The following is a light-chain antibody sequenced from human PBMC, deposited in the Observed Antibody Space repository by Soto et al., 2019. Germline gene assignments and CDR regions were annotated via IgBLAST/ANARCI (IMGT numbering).Light chain of an antibody. V-gene: IGLV2-11*01. Sequence: QSALTQPASVSGSPGQSITISCTGTSSDIGSYNLVSWYQQYPGKAPKPMIYDVTKRPSGVPDRFSGSKSGNTASLTISGLQAEDEADYYCCSYAGSYTQVFGGGTKVTVL. CDR2: DVT. J-gene: IGLJ3*02. CDR1: SSDIGSYNL. CDR3: CSYAGSYTQV.